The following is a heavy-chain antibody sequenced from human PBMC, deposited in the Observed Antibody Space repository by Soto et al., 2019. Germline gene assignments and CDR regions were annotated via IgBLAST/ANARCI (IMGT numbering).Heavy chain of an antibody. CDR2: ISSSSSYT. CDR3: ARITGNFRDIVVVVAARGWFDP. CDR1: GFTFSDYY. V-gene: IGHV3-11*06. D-gene: IGHD2-15*01. Sequence: PGGSLRLSCAASGFTFSDYYMSWIRQAPGKGLEWVSYISSSSSYTNYADSVKGRFTISRDNAKNSLYLQMNSLRAEDTAVYYCARITGNFRDIVVVVAARGWFDPWGQGTLVTVSS. J-gene: IGHJ5*02.